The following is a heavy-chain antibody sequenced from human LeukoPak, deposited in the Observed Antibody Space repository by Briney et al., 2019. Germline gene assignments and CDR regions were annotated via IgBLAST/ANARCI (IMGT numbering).Heavy chain of an antibody. V-gene: IGHV1-69*05. Sequence: SVKVSCKASGGTFSNYAFSWVRQAPGQGLEWMGGIIPIFRTTNYAEQFQGRVTITTNESTNTAYLDLSSLRSEDTAVYYCAKDDGSATMGFDSWGQGTLVSVSS. J-gene: IGHJ5*01. CDR3: AKDDGSATMGFDS. CDR1: GGTFSNYA. D-gene: IGHD1-26*01. CDR2: IIPIFRTT.